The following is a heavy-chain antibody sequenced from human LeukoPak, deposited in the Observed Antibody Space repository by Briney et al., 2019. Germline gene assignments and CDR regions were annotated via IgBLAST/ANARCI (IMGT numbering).Heavy chain of an antibody. D-gene: IGHD7-27*01. J-gene: IGHJ4*02. CDR1: GRSISSTTFY. Sequence: SETLSLTCIVSGRSISSTTFYWGWIRQPPGKGLEWIGSIYYSGSTYYNPSLKSRITISLDTSSDQFSLNRSSVTAADTAVYYCARSVATTGTSHWGYWGQGTLVTVSS. CDR3: ARSVATTGTSHWGY. CDR2: IYYSGST. V-gene: IGHV4-39*01.